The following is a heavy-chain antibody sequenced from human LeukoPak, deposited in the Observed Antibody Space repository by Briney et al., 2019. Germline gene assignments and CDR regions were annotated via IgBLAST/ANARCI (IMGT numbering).Heavy chain of an antibody. CDR1: GFTFTSSA. CDR2: IVVGSGNT. CDR3: ARGLVVPAAMGEFDY. Sequence: SVKVSCKASGFTFTSSAMQWMRQARGQRLEWIGWIVVGSGNTNYAQKFQGRVTITRDTSTSTAYMELRSLKSDDTAVYYCARGLVVPAAMGEFDYWGQGTLIAVSS. J-gene: IGHJ4*02. D-gene: IGHD2-2*01. V-gene: IGHV1-58*02.